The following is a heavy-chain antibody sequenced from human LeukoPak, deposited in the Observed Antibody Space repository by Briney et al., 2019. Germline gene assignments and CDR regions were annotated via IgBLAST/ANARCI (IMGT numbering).Heavy chain of an antibody. CDR2: IYYSGST. Sequence: PSETLSLTCTVSGGSISSYYWSWLRQPPGKGLEWVGYIYYSGSTNYNPSLKSRVTISVDTSKNQFSLKLSSGTAADTAVYYCARLQQLVPYYYYGMDVWGKGTAVTVSS. J-gene: IGHJ6*04. D-gene: IGHD6-13*01. CDR1: GGSISSYY. CDR3: ARLQQLVPYYYYGMDV. V-gene: IGHV4-59*01.